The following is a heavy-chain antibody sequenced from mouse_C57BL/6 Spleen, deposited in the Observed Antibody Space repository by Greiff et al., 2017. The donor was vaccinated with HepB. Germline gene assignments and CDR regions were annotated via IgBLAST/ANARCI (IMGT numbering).Heavy chain of an antibody. Sequence: VQLQQPGAELVKPGASVKVSCKASGYTFTSYWMHWVKQRPGQGLEWIGRIHPSGSDTNYNQKFKGKATLTVDKSSSTAYMQLSSLTSEDSAVYYCAINDGYFWFAYWGQGTLVTVSA. V-gene: IGHV1-74*01. D-gene: IGHD2-3*01. J-gene: IGHJ3*01. CDR1: GYTFTSYW. CDR2: IHPSGSDT. CDR3: AINDGYFWFAY.